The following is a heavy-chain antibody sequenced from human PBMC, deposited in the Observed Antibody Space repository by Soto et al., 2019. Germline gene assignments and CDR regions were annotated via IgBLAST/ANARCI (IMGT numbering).Heavy chain of an antibody. J-gene: IGHJ3*02. V-gene: IGHV1-8*01. Sequence: GASVKVSCKASGYTFTSYDINWVRQATGQGLEWMGWMNPNSGNTGYAQKFRGRVTMTRNTSISTAYMELSSLRSEDTAVYYCARGGNRITIFGVVIIPVFAFDIWGQGTMVTVSS. CDR3: ARGGNRITIFGVVIIPVFAFDI. CDR2: MNPNSGNT. CDR1: GYTFTSYD. D-gene: IGHD3-3*01.